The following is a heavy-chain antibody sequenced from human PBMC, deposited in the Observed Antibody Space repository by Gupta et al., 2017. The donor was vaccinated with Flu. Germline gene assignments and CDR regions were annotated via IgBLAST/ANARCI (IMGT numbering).Heavy chain of an antibody. CDR1: GSTFTSYY. J-gene: IGHJ6*02. Sequence: QVQLVQSGAEVKKPGASVKVSCKASGSTFTSYYMHWVRQAPGQGLEWMGIINPSGGSTSYAQKFQGRVTMTRDTSTSTVYMELSSLRSEDTAVYYCARDSQGRVVPAAVYYYYYGMDVWGQGTTVTVSS. D-gene: IGHD2-2*01. V-gene: IGHV1-46*01. CDR3: ARDSQGRVVPAAVYYYYYGMDV. CDR2: INPSGGST.